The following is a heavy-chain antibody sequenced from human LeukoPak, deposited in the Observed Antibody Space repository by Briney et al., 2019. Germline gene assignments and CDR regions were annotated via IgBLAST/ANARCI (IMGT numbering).Heavy chain of an antibody. J-gene: IGHJ4*02. CDR1: GGSISSYY. CDR3: ARHRKIREVIIRPTAHFDY. D-gene: IGHD3-10*01. Sequence: SETLSLTCTVFGGSISSYYWSWIRQPAGKGLEWIGHIYTSGSTNYNPSLKSRVTISVDTSKNQFSLKLSSVTAADTAVYYCARHRKIREVIIRPTAHFDYWGQGTLVTVSS. V-gene: IGHV4-4*07. CDR2: IYTSGST.